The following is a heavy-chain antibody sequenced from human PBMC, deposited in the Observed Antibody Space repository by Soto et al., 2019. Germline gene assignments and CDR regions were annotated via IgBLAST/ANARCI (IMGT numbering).Heavy chain of an antibody. Sequence: PGGSLRLSCAASGFTFSSYAMSWVRQAPGKGLEWVSAISGSGGSTYYADSVKGWFTISRDNSKNTLYLQMNSLRAEDTAVYYCAKAPTATHYYFDYWGQGTLVTVSS. CDR1: GFTFSSYA. CDR2: ISGSGGST. CDR3: AKAPTATHYYFDY. V-gene: IGHV3-23*01. J-gene: IGHJ4*01.